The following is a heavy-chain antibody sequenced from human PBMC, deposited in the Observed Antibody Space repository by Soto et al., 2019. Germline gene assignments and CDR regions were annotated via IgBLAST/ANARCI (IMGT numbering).Heavy chain of an antibody. D-gene: IGHD2-15*01. CDR1: GFSLSSSGVS. CDR2: IYWDDDK. J-gene: IGHJ3*01. Sequence: QITLKESGPMLVKPTQTLTLTCTFSGFSLSSSGVSVGWIRQPPGKALEWLAHIYWDDDKRYSPALKNRLIITKDTSKNQVILTMTDMDPVDTATFYCTHSSRYSACDFWGQGTMVAVSS. V-gene: IGHV2-5*02. CDR3: THSSRYSACDF.